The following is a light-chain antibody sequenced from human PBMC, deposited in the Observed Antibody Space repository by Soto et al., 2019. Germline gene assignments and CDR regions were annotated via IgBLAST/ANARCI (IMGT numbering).Light chain of an antibody. J-gene: IGKJ4*01. CDR2: KAS. V-gene: IGKV1-5*03. Sequence: DIQMTQSPSTLSASVGDRVTITCRASQSISSWLAWYQQKPGKAPKFLIYKASNLEDGVPSRFSGSGSETEFTLTISGLQPDDFATYYCQQYKTYHLTFGGGTKVDIK. CDR3: QQYKTYHLT. CDR1: QSISSW.